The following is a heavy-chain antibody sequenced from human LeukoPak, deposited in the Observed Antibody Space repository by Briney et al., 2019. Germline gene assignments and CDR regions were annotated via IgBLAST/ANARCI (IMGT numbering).Heavy chain of an antibody. D-gene: IGHD3-16*01. CDR1: GFTFSSYE. V-gene: IGHV3-48*03. CDR2: ISSSGRTI. CDR3: ARVRGLDY. J-gene: IGHJ4*02. Sequence: PGGSLRLSCAASGFTFSSYEMNWVRQAPGKGLEWVSYISSSGRTIYYADSVKGRFTISRDNAKNSLYLQMNSLRAEDTAVYWCARVRGLDYWGQGTLVTVSS.